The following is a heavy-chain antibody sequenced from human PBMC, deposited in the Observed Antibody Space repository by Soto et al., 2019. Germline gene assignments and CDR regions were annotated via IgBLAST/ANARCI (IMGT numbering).Heavy chain of an antibody. J-gene: IGHJ5*02. Sequence: SETLSLTCTVSGDSVTGHYWSWIRQPPGKGLEWIGYIYYNGNINYNPSLRSRVTISVDTSKSQFSLKLSSVTAADTAVYYCARGIAAAGTASGWFDPWGQGTLVTVSS. CDR1: GDSVTGHY. CDR2: IYYNGNI. D-gene: IGHD6-13*01. V-gene: IGHV4-59*02. CDR3: ARGIAAAGTASGWFDP.